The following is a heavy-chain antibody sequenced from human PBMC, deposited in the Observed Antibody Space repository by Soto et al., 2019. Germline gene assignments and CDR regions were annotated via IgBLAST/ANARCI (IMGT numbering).Heavy chain of an antibody. CDR1: GSSLRTSGVS. CDR2: IYWNDDK. J-gene: IGHJ4*02. D-gene: IGHD6-25*01. CDR3: AYRVGSRGTFDY. Sequence: QITLKESGPTLVKPTQTLTLTCSFSGSSLRTSGVSVGWIRQPPGQALEWLACIYWNDDKHYSPSLQSRITITKDNSKKEVVLTMTNMDPLYTGTYYCAYRVGSRGTFDYWGQGTLVTVSS. V-gene: IGHV2-5*01.